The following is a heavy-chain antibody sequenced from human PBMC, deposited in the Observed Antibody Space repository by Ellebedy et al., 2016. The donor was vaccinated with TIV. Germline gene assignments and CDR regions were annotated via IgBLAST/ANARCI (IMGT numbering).Heavy chain of an antibody. J-gene: IGHJ4*02. Sequence: ASVKVSCKASGYTFTGYYMHWMRQAPGQGLDWMGWIDPNSGGTNYEQKFQGRITMTRDTSISTAYMELSGLRSDDTAVYYCARRVVRGVQYYYDYWGQGTLVTASS. CDR2: IDPNSGGT. CDR3: ARRVVRGVQYYYDY. D-gene: IGHD3-10*01. CDR1: GYTFTGYY. V-gene: IGHV1-2*02.